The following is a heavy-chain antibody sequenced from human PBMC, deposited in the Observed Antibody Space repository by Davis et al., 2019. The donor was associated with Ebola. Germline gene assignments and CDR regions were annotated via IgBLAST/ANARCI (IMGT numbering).Heavy chain of an antibody. Sequence: AASVKVSCKASGYTFTSYYMHWVRQAPGQGLEWMGIINPSDGNTNYAQKFQGRVTMTRDTPISTAYMELNRLTSDDTAVYYCARDRVCSGATCYAYFDFWGQGTLVTVSS. CDR3: ARDRVCSGATCYAYFDF. CDR1: GYTFTSYY. CDR2: INPSDGNT. D-gene: IGHD2-15*01. J-gene: IGHJ4*02. V-gene: IGHV1-46*01.